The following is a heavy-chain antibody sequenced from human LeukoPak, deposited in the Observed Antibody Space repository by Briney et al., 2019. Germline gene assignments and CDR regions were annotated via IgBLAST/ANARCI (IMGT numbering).Heavy chain of an antibody. D-gene: IGHD4-17*01. J-gene: IGHJ4*02. CDR2: ISSRGMSI. V-gene: IGHV3-21*01. CDR1: GFTFSSYS. Sequence: GGSLRLSCAASGFTFSSYSMNWVRQAPGKGLEWVAFISSRGMSIFYADSVKGRFTISSDNAKNSLYLQMNSLRAEDTAVYYCARGGYYGDYFSGYWGQGTLVTVSS. CDR3: ARGGYYGDYFSGY.